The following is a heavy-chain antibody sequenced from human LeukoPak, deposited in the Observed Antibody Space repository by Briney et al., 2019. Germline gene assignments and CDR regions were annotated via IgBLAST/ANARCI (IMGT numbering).Heavy chain of an antibody. J-gene: IGHJ5*02. D-gene: IGHD1-20*01. Sequence: GGSLRLSCAASGFTFSNAWMSWVRQAPGKGLEWDGRIKSKTDGGTTDYAAPVKGRFTISRDGSKNTLYLQMNSLKTEDTAVYYRTTDPFGYNWNRGPFDPWGQGTLVTVSS. V-gene: IGHV3-15*01. CDR2: IKSKTDGGTT. CDR1: GFTFSNAW. CDR3: TTDPFGYNWNRGPFDP.